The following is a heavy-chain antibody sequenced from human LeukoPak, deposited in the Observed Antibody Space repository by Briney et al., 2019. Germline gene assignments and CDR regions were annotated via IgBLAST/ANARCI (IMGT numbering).Heavy chain of an antibody. CDR2: IYYSGST. J-gene: IGHJ4*02. CDR1: GGSISSGGYY. D-gene: IGHD3-3*01. V-gene: IGHV4-31*03. CDR3: ARGPTITIFGVVIPTGFDY. Sequence: SETLSLTCTVSGGSISSGGYYWSWIRQHPGKGLEWIGYIYYSGSTYYNPSLKSRVTISVDTSKNQFSLKLSSVTAADTAVYYCARGPTITIFGVVIPTGFDYWGQGTLVTVSS.